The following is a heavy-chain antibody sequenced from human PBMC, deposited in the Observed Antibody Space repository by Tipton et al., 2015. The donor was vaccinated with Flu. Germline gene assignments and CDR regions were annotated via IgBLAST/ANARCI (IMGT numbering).Heavy chain of an antibody. D-gene: IGHD3-9*01. CDR3: ARGGGYYDILTGYYSGDAFDI. CDR1: GDSVSSNSAA. Sequence: GLVKPPQTLSLTCAISGDSVSSNSAAWNWIRQSPSRGLEWLGRTYYRSKWYNDYAVSVKSRITINPDTSKNQFSLQLNSVTPEDTAVYYCARGGGYYDILTGYYSGDAFDIWGQGTMVTVSS. V-gene: IGHV6-1*01. J-gene: IGHJ3*02. CDR2: TYYRSKWYN.